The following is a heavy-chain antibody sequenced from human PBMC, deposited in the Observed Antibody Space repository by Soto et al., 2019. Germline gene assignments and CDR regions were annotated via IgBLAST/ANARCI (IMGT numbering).Heavy chain of an antibody. Sequence: PSETRCVRCGGYGGALSGCCWSGIRQPPGKGREWIGEINHSGSANYNPSLKSRVTISVEPSKNQFSMKLSSVTAADTAVYYCARARGYYGSGSLYYYYGMDVWGQGTTVT. CDR1: GGALSGCC. J-gene: IGHJ6*02. D-gene: IGHD3-10*01. V-gene: IGHV4-34*01. CDR2: INHSGSA. CDR3: ARARGYYGSGSLYYYYGMDV.